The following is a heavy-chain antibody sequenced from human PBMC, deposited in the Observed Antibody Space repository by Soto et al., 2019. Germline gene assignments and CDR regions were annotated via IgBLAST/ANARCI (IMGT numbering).Heavy chain of an antibody. J-gene: IGHJ4*02. Sequence: QLQLQESGSGLVRPSQTLSLTCTVSGASIGSGSYSWNWIRQPPGKGLEWIGYLHHSGDTYFNPSLRRRASLSVDRSHNQFSLKLISVTAADPAVYYCARFPLWFGELDYWGQGALVTVSS. V-gene: IGHV4-30-2*01. CDR2: LHHSGDT. CDR1: GASIGSGSYS. D-gene: IGHD3-10*01. CDR3: ARFPLWFGELDY.